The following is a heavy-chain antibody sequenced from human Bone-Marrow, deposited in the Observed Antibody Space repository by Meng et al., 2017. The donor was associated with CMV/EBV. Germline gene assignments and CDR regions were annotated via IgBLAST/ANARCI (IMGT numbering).Heavy chain of an antibody. CDR2: IYSGGST. Sequence: GESLKISCAASGFTVSSNYMSWVRQAPGKGLEWVSVIYSGGSTYYADSVKGRFTISRDNSKNTLYLQMNSLRAEDTAVYYCAKDLRTSSWYEGYWGQGTLVTVSS. CDR3: AKDLRTSSWYEGY. J-gene: IGHJ4*02. V-gene: IGHV3-53*05. CDR1: GFTVSSNY. D-gene: IGHD6-13*01.